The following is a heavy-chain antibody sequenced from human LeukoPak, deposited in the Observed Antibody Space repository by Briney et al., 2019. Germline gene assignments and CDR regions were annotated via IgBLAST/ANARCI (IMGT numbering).Heavy chain of an antibody. D-gene: IGHD3-9*01. CDR3: ARLYYDILTGYYSADY. J-gene: IGHJ4*02. CDR2: ISAYNGNT. Sequence: ASVKVSCKASGYTVTSYGISWVRQAPGQGLEWMGWISAYNGNTNYAQKLQGRVTMTTDTSTSTAYMELRSLRSDDTAVYYCARLYYDILTGYYSADYWGQGTLVTVSS. CDR1: GYTVTSYG. V-gene: IGHV1-18*04.